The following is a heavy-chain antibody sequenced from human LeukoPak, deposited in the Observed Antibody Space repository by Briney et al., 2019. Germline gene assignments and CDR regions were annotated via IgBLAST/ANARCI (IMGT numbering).Heavy chain of an antibody. CDR2: ISSSSSYI. Sequence: GGSLRLSCAASGFTFSSYSMNWVRQAPGKGLEWVSSISSSSSYIYYADSVKGRFTISRDNAKNSLYLQMNSLRAEDTAVYYRARDLWFGELPWSNNWGQGTLVTVSS. CDR3: ARDLWFGELPWSNN. CDR1: GFTFSSYS. D-gene: IGHD3-10*01. V-gene: IGHV3-21*01. J-gene: IGHJ4*02.